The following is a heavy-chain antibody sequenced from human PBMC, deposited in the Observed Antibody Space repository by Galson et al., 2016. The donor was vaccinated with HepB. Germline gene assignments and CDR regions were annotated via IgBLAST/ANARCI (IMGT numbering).Heavy chain of an antibody. CDR3: AASEYGSGSFNY. CDR1: GLIFSDYD. V-gene: IGHV3-11*01. CDR2: ISPSGTTK. J-gene: IGHJ4*02. D-gene: IGHD3-10*01. Sequence: SLRLSCAASGLIFSDYDISWIRQAPGKGLEWVTYISPSGTTKFYIDSVKGRSTISRDNANHSIYLQMNSLRVEDTAMYYCAASEYGSGSFNYWGQGILVSVSA.